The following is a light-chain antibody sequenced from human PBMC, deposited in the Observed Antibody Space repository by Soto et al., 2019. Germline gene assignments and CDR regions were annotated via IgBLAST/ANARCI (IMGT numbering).Light chain of an antibody. Sequence: IQLTQSPSSLSASVGDRVTITFRASQGISSYLAWYQQKPGKAPKLLIYAASTLQSGVPSRFSGSGSGTDFTLTISSLQPEDFATYYCQQLNSYLGITFGQGTRLEIK. CDR2: AAS. J-gene: IGKJ5*01. CDR3: QQLNSYLGIT. V-gene: IGKV1-9*01. CDR1: QGISSY.